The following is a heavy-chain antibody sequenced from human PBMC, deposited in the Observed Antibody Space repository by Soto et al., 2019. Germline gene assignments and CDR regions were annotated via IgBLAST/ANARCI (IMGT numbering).Heavy chain of an antibody. J-gene: IGHJ6*02. CDR2: IIPIFGTA. CDR3: ARHVPAAGYYYGMDV. D-gene: IGHD2-2*01. V-gene: IGHV1-69*12. Sequence: QVQMVQSGAEVKKPGSSVKVSCKASGGTFSSYAISWVRQAPGQGLEWMGGIIPIFGTANYAQKFQGRVKITADDSTSTAYMELSSLRSEDTAVYYCARHVPAAGYYYGMDVWGQGTTVTVSS. CDR1: GGTFSSYA.